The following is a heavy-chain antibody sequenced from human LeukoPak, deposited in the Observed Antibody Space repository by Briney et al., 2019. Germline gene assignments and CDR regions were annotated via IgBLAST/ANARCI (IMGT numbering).Heavy chain of an antibody. D-gene: IGHD3-22*01. CDR3: ATPLDYYDTSGYHQGGD. J-gene: IGHJ4*02. V-gene: IGHV3-7*03. CDR1: GFTFSSYW. CDR2: IKQDGSKK. Sequence: PGGSLRLSCAASGFTFSSYWMTWVRQAPGKGLEWVANIKQDGSKKNYVDSVKGRFTISRGNAKNSLYLQMNSLRAEDTAVYYCATPLDYYDTSGYHQGGDWGQETLVTVSS.